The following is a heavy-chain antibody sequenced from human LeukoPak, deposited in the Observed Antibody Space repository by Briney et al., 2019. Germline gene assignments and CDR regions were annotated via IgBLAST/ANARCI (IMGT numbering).Heavy chain of an antibody. Sequence: PSETLSLTCAVYGGSFSGYYWSWIRQPPGKGLEWIGEINHSGSTNYNPSLKSRVTMSVDTSKNQFSLKLSSVTAADTAVYYCARDDIVVVPAAMRSHYYYYMDVWGKGTTVTISS. J-gene: IGHJ6*03. CDR2: INHSGST. D-gene: IGHD2-2*01. CDR3: ARDDIVVVPAAMRSHYYYYMDV. V-gene: IGHV4-34*01. CDR1: GGSFSGYY.